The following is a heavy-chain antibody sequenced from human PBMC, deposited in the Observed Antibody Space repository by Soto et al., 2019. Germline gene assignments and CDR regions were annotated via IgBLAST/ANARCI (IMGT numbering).Heavy chain of an antibody. D-gene: IGHD5-12*01. Sequence: SETLSLTCAVYDGSFSGYYWSWIRQPPGKGLEWIGEINHSGSTNYNPSLKSRVTISVDTSKNQFSLKLSSVTAADTAVYYCAGSPVATIYGGYFDYWGQGTLVTVS. V-gene: IGHV4-34*01. CDR2: INHSGST. CDR3: AGSPVATIYGGYFDY. J-gene: IGHJ4*02. CDR1: DGSFSGYY.